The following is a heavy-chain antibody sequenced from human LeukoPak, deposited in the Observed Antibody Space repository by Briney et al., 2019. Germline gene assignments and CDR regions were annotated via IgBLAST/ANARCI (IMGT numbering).Heavy chain of an antibody. J-gene: IGHJ3*02. CDR3: STGSGHAFDI. CDR1: GFTFSSYW. V-gene: IGHV3-74*01. Sequence: PGGSLRLSCAASGFTFSSYWMHWVRQAPGKGLVWASRINSDGSSTSYADSVKGRFTISRDNAKNTLYLQMNSLRAEDTAVYYCSTGSGHAFDIWGQGTMVTVSS. CDR2: INSDGSST. D-gene: IGHD3-10*01.